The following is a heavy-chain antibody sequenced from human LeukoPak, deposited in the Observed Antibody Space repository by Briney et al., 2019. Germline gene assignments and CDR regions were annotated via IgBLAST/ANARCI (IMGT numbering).Heavy chain of an antibody. V-gene: IGHV1-18*01. CDR1: GYTFTSYG. J-gene: IGHJ4*02. D-gene: IGHD3-16*02. Sequence: GASVKVSCKASGYTFTSYGISWVRQAPGQGLEWMGWISAYNGNTNYAQKLQGRVTMTTDTSTSTAYMELRSLRSDDTAVYYCARAREDYVWGSYRHKDYFDYWGQGTLVTVSS. CDR2: ISAYNGNT. CDR3: ARAREDYVWGSYRHKDYFDY.